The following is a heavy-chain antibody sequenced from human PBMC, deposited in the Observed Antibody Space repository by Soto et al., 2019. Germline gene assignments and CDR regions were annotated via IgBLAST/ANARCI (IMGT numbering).Heavy chain of an antibody. D-gene: IGHD3-3*01. Sequence: QVQLVESGGGVVQPGRSLRLSCEASGFNFSNFGMHWVRQAPGKGLEWVAVISYDGSNKYYADSVKGRFTISRDTSKRRLYMEMNRLRTEDTAVYYCAKGGGWGDDFWNAYYRFYYYRGVWGKGTTVTVSS. CDR3: AKGGGWGDDFWNAYYRFYYYRGV. CDR2: ISYDGSNK. CDR1: GFNFSNFG. J-gene: IGHJ6*03. V-gene: IGHV3-30*18.